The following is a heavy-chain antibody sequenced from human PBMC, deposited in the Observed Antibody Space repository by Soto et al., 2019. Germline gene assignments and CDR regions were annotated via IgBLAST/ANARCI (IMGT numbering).Heavy chain of an antibody. CDR3: ARVTAGSGSYQIDL. CDR1: GFPVSSFS. D-gene: IGHD3-10*01. V-gene: IGHV3-21*02. J-gene: IGHJ4*02. Sequence: VQLVESGGGLVKPGGSLRLSCVASGFPVSSFSLNWVRQAPGKGLEWVSSIGRVSTYIYYADSVRGRFTVSRDNAKNSVYLQMNGLTAEDSGIYYCARVTAGSGSYQIDLWGQGTLVTVSS. CDR2: IGRVSTYI.